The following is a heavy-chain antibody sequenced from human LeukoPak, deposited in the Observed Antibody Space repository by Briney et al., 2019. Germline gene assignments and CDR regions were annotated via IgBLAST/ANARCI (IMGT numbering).Heavy chain of an antibody. CDR2: IGYDGSNK. CDR3: AKGLYYKDRSGYPA. D-gene: IGHD3-22*01. V-gene: IGHV3-30*02. Sequence: GGSLRLSCAASGFTFTNYGMHWVRQAPGKGQEWVAFIGYDGSNKYYADSVKGRFTVSRDKSKNTLYLQMNSLRTEDTAVYYCAKGLYYKDRSGYPAWGQGTLVTISS. CDR1: GFTFTNYG. J-gene: IGHJ5*02.